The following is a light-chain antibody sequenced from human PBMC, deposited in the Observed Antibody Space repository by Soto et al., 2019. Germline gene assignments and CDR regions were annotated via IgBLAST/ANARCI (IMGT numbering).Light chain of an antibody. J-gene: IGKJ5*01. Sequence: EIVLTQSPATLSLSPGERATLSCGASQSVSRSYLAWYQQKPGLAPRLLIYDASSRATGIPDRFSGSGSGTDFTLTISRLEPEDFAVYYCQQYGSSPLTFGQGTRLEIK. V-gene: IGKV3D-20*01. CDR1: QSVSRSY. CDR3: QQYGSSPLT. CDR2: DAS.